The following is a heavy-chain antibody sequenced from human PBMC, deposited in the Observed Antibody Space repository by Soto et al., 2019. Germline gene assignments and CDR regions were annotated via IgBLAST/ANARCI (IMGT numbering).Heavy chain of an antibody. V-gene: IGHV1-18*01. CDR1: AYSFISTG. CDR2: ISAYNGNT. J-gene: IGHJ5*02. D-gene: IGHD2-15*01. CDR3: ARDLGDCSGGSCSTQYNWFYP. Sequence: SAYSFISTGFPSIRQAPVQGNVWRGWISAYNGNTNYAQKLQGRVTMTTDTSTSTAYMELRSLRSDDTAVYYCARDLGDCSGGSCSTQYNWFYPWGHVTLVTV.